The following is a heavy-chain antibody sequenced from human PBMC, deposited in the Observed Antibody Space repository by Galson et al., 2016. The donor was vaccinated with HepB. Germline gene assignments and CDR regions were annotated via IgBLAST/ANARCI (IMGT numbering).Heavy chain of an antibody. CDR1: GYTFARFA. CDR3: TRLDY. Sequence: SVKVSCKASGYTFARFAIHWVRQAPGQGLEWMGWITPVNGKTKYSQKFQGRITITRDTSATTVYMDLGSLRSEDTAVYYCTRLDYWGQGTLVTVSS. CDR2: ITPVNGKT. V-gene: IGHV1-3*01. J-gene: IGHJ4*02.